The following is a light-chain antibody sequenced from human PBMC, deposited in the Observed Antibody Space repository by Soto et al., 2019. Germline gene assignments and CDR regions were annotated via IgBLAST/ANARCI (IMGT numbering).Light chain of an antibody. Sequence: VMTQSPLTLPVTPGEPASICCRSSQSLLHTNGYNYLEWYLQRPGQSPQLLIYLHSNRSSGVPDRFRGSGSGTDFTLTISRVETEDAGVYYCMQALQTPYTFGQGTRLEI. J-gene: IGKJ2*01. V-gene: IGKV2-28*01. CDR2: LHS. CDR3: MQALQTPYT. CDR1: QSLLHTNGYNY.